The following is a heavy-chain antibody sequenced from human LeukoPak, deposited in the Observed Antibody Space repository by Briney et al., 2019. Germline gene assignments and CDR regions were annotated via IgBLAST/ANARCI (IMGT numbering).Heavy chain of an antibody. CDR2: IYYSGST. J-gene: IGHJ6*03. D-gene: IGHD3-10*01. CDR1: GGSISSYY. CDR3: ARLGMVRGVILGDYYMDV. V-gene: IGHV4-59*01. Sequence: SETLSLTCTVSGGSISSYYWSWIRQPPGKGLEWIGYIYYSGSTNYNPSLKSRVTISVDTSKNQFSLRLSSVTAADTAVYYCARLGMVRGVILGDYYMDVWGKGTTVAVSS.